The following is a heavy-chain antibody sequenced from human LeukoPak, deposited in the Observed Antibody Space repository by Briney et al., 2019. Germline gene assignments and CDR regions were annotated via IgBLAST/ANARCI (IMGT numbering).Heavy chain of an antibody. J-gene: IGHJ3*02. Sequence: GGSLRLSCAASGFTFSSYGMGWVRQAPGKGLEWVSAISGSGGSTYYADSVKGRFTISRDNSKNPLYLQMNSLRAEDTAVYYCAKRLSRSGYHDAFDIWGQGTMVTVSS. CDR1: GFTFSSYG. V-gene: IGHV3-23*01. CDR3: AKRLSRSGYHDAFDI. D-gene: IGHD3-22*01. CDR2: ISGSGGST.